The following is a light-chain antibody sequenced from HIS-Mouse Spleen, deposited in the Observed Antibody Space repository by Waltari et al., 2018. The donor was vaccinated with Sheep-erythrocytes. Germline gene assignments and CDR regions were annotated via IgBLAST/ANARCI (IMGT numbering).Light chain of an antibody. CDR3: QQYNSYSPLT. V-gene: IGKV1-5*03. Sequence: DIQMPQSPSTLSASVGDRVTITCRAIQSISSWLAWYQQKPGKAPKLLIYKASSLESGVPSRFSGSGSGTEFTLTISSLQPDDFATYYCQQYNSYSPLTFGGGTKVEIK. J-gene: IGKJ4*01. CDR2: KAS. CDR1: QSISSW.